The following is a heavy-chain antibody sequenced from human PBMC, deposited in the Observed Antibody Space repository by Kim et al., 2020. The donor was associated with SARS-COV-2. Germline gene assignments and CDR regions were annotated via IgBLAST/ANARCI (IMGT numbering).Heavy chain of an antibody. CDR3: LSSTRGGSWDV. D-gene: IGHD2-15*01. J-gene: IGHJ6*02. V-gene: IGHV3-7*01. CDR1: GFTLSTYW. Sequence: GGSLRLSCAASGFTLSTYWMKWVRQAPGKGPEWVANIKQDGSEKYYVDSVEGRFTISRDNAKNLLYLQMNSLRAEDTAVYYCLSSTRGGSWDVWGQGTTVTVSS. CDR2: IKQDGSEK.